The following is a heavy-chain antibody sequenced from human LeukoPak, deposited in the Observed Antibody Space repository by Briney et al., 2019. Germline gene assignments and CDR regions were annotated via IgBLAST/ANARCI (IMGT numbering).Heavy chain of an antibody. V-gene: IGHV3-7*01. D-gene: IGHD5-18*01. CDR1: GFNPRHYW. CDR3: AKGGIQLWFPFDY. J-gene: IGHJ4*02. CDR2: VKADGRET. Sequence: GGSLRLSCETSGFNPRHYWMSWVRQAPGKGLEWVANVKADGRETYYVDSVKGRFTISRDNSKNTLYLQMNSLRAEDTAVYYCAKGGIQLWFPFDYWGQGTLVTVSS.